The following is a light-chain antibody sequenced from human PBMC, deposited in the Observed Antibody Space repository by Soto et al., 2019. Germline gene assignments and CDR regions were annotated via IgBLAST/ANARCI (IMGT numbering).Light chain of an antibody. CDR1: SSDVGGYNC. CDR2: GVT. V-gene: IGLV2-14*01. CDR3: SSYTSSSTLE. Sequence: QSVLTQPASVSGSPGQSITISCTGTSSDVGGYNCVSWYQQEPGKAPKLMIYGVTNRPSGVSNRFSGSKSGNTASLTISGLQADDEADYYCSSYTSSSTLEFGGGTKPTVL. J-gene: IGLJ2*01.